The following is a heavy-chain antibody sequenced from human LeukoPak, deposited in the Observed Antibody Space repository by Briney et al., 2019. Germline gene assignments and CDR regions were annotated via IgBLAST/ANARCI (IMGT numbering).Heavy chain of an antibody. V-gene: IGHV3-30*04. CDR3: AKDRYSSSWNFDY. D-gene: IGHD6-13*01. CDR2: ISYDGSNK. J-gene: IGHJ4*02. CDR1: GFTFSSYA. Sequence: GRSLRLSCAASGFTFSSYAMHWVRQAPGKGLEWVAVISYDGSNKYYADSVKGRFTISRDNSKNTLYLQMNSLRAEDTAVYYCAKDRYSSSWNFDYWGQGTLVTVSS.